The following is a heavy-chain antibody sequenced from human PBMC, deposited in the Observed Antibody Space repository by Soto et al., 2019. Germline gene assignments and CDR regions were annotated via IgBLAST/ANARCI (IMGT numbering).Heavy chain of an antibody. CDR1: GGSISSYY. V-gene: IGHV4-59*01. CDR2: IYYSGST. Sequence: PSETLSLTCTVSGGSISSYYWSWIRQPPGKGLEWIGYIYYSGSTNYNPSLKSRVTISVDTSKNQFSLKLSSVTAADTAVYYCARFLRPGAKFDPWGQGTLVTVSS. D-gene: IGHD3-3*01. J-gene: IGHJ5*02. CDR3: ARFLRPGAKFDP.